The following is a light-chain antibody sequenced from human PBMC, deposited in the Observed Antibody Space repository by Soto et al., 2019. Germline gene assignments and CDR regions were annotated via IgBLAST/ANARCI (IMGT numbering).Light chain of an antibody. V-gene: IGKV3-15*01. CDR2: GAS. Sequence: IVLTHSPATLSFSPLVIATLSFSSSQNISSYLIWYQQTPGQAPRLLIYGASTRATGISGRLSGSGSGTEFTPSINSLQSEDFAVYYCQQYNSWPPDGKFGQGTKVDIK. CDR3: QQYNSWPPDGK. CDR1: QNISSY. J-gene: IGKJ1*01.